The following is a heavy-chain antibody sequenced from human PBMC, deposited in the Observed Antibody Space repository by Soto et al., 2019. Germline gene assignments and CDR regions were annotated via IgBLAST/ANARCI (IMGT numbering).Heavy chain of an antibody. CDR1: GYTFTSYG. CDR2: ISAYNGNT. J-gene: IGHJ5*02. Sequence: QVQLVQSGAEVKKPGASVKVSCKASGYTFTSYGISRVRQAPGQGLEWMGWISAYNGNTNYAQKLQGRVTMTTDTATSTAYMELRSLRSDDTAVYYCARDGPPGEQWLVREGWFDPWGQGTLVTVSS. V-gene: IGHV1-18*01. D-gene: IGHD6-19*01. CDR3: ARDGPPGEQWLVREGWFDP.